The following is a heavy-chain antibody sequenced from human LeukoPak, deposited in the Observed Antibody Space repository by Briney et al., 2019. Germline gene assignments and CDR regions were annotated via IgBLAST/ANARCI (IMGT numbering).Heavy chain of an antibody. Sequence: GGSLRLSCAASGFTFSSYSMNWVRQAPGKGLEWVSSISSSSTYIYYADSVKGRFTISRDNAKNSLYLQMNSLRAEDTAVYYCARVCRSGDSDYWGQGTLVTVSS. V-gene: IGHV3-21*01. J-gene: IGHJ4*02. D-gene: IGHD6-19*01. CDR3: ARVCRSGDSDY. CDR2: ISSSSTYI. CDR1: GFTFSSYS.